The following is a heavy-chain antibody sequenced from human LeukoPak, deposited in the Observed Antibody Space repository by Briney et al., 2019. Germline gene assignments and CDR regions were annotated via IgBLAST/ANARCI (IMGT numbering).Heavy chain of an antibody. CDR1: EFTFSSYG. Sequence: SLRLSCAASEFTFSSYGMHWVRQAPGKGLEWVQVISYDGSNKYYADSVKGRFTISRDNSKNTLYLQMNSLRAEDTAVYYCAKGATMIVVEGIFDYWGQGTLVTVSS. V-gene: IGHV3-30*18. D-gene: IGHD3-22*01. J-gene: IGHJ4*02. CDR2: ISYDGSNK. CDR3: AKGATMIVVEGIFDY.